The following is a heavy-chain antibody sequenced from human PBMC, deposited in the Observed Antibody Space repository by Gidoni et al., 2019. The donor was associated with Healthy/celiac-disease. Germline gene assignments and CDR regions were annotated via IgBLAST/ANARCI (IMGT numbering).Heavy chain of an antibody. Sequence: QVQLVQSGAEVKKPGASVKVSCKASGYTFTRYYMHWVRQAPGQGLEWMGIINPSGGSTSYAQKFQGRVTMTRDTSTSTVYMELSSLRSEDTAVYYCARVISDYGSGIGWFDPWGQGTLVTVSS. J-gene: IGHJ5*02. D-gene: IGHD3-10*01. V-gene: IGHV1-46*01. CDR2: INPSGGST. CDR3: ARVISDYGSGIGWFDP. CDR1: GYTFTRYY.